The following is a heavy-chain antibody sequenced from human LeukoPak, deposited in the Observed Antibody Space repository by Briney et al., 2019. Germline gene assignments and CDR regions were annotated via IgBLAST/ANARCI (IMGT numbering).Heavy chain of an antibody. CDR2: ISHSGYDI. J-gene: IGHJ3*02. CDR1: GFTFSRYS. V-gene: IGHV3-21*04. Sequence: GGSLRLSCVTSGFTFSRYSMNWVRQAPGKGLEWVSSISHSGYDIYYADAVKGRFTISRDNSKNTLYLQMNSLRAEDTAVYYCAKGGASSGSYGNAFHIWGQGTMVTVSS. D-gene: IGHD1-26*01. CDR3: AKGGASSGSYGNAFHI.